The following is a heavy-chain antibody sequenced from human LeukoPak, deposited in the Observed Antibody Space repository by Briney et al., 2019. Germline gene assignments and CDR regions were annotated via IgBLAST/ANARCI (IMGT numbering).Heavy chain of an antibody. V-gene: IGHV3-64D*06. CDR2: ISSNGGST. Sequence: GGSLRLSCSASGFLFSNYAMHWVRQAPGKGMEYVSAISSNGGSTYYADSVKGRFTISRDNSKNTLYLQMSSLRAEDTAVYYCVKGKGIAVTSLDYWGQGTLVTVSS. CDR3: VKGKGIAVTSLDY. D-gene: IGHD6-19*01. J-gene: IGHJ4*02. CDR1: GFLFSNYA.